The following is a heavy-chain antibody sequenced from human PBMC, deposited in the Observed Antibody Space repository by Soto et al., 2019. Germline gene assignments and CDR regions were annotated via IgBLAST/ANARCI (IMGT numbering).Heavy chain of an antibody. Sequence: GGSLRLSCAASGFTFSSYAMSWVRQAPGKGLEWISAVSGSGGSTYYADSVKGRFTISRDNSKDTLYLQMNNLRAEDTAVYYCARAIAVAAHFDYWGPGTLVTVSS. D-gene: IGHD6-19*01. CDR2: VSGSGGST. V-gene: IGHV3-23*01. CDR3: ARAIAVAAHFDY. J-gene: IGHJ4*02. CDR1: GFTFSSYA.